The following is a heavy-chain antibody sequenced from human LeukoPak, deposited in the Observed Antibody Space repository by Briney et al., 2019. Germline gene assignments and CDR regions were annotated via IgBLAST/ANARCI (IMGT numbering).Heavy chain of an antibody. CDR3: AIEITMGLSGGY. V-gene: IGHV3-23*01. J-gene: IGHJ4*02. D-gene: IGHD4/OR15-4a*01. CDR1: GFTFSSYA. CDR2: ISGSGGST. Sequence: GGSLRLSCAASGFTFSSYAMSWVRQAPGKGLEWVSAISGSGGSTYYAGSVKGRFTISRDNSKNTLYLQMNSLRAEDTAVYYCAIEITMGLSGGYWGQGTLVTVSS.